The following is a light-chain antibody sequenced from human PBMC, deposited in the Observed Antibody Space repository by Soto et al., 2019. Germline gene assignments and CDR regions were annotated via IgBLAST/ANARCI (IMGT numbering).Light chain of an antibody. V-gene: IGKV3-20*01. CDR1: HAVTNNF. CDR3: QQYGTSPGT. CDR2: VAS. Sequence: EIVLTQSPGTLSLSPGERATLSCRASHAVTNNFLAWYQQKPGQAPRLVIYVASSRPAGIPDRFSGSGAGTDFTLSISRLEPEDFAVYFCQQYGTSPGTFGQGTKLEIK. J-gene: IGKJ2*01.